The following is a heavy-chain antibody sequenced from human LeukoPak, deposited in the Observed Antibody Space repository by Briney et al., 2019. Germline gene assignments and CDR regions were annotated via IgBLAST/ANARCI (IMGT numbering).Heavy chain of an antibody. J-gene: IGHJ4*02. Sequence: GSLRLSCEASGFTFSSYGMHWVRQAPGKGLEWVAVISYDGSNKYYADSVKGRFTISRDNSKNTLYLQMNSLRAEDTAVYYCATDRGYSPDSWGQGTLVTVSS. CDR3: ATDRGYSPDS. CDR2: ISYDGSNK. CDR1: GFTFSSYG. D-gene: IGHD2-2*03. V-gene: IGHV3-30*03.